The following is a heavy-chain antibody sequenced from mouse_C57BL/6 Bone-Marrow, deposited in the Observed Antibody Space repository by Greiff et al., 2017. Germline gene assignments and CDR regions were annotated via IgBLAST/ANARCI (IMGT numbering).Heavy chain of an antibody. J-gene: IGHJ4*01. Sequence: VQLQQPGAELVKPGASVKLSCTASGFNIKDYYMHWVKQRTEQGLEWIGRIDPEDGETKYAPKFQGKATIAADTSSNTAYLQLSSLTSEDTAVYYCARSKTAQATYYYAMDYWGQGTSVTVSS. V-gene: IGHV14-2*01. CDR1: GFNIKDYY. D-gene: IGHD3-2*02. CDR2: IDPEDGET. CDR3: ARSKTAQATYYYAMDY.